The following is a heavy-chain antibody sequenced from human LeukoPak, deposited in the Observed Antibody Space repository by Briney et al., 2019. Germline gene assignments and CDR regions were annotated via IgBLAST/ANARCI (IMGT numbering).Heavy chain of an antibody. J-gene: IGHJ4*02. D-gene: IGHD2-15*01. CDR3: ARDRSYSFDY. V-gene: IGHV3-74*01. CDR2: LNSGGMG. CDR1: GFTLSSYW. Sequence: GGSLRLSCAASGFTLSSYWMHWVRQAPGKGLVWVSRLNSGGMGYADSVKGRFTISRDNAKNTLYLQMNSLRAEDTAVYYCARDRSYSFDYWGQGTLVTVSS.